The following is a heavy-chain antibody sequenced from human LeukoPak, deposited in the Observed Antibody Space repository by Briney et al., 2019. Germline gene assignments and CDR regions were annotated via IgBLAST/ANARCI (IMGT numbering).Heavy chain of an antibody. CDR2: INPKSGGT. V-gene: IGHV1-2*02. CDR1: EYTFTDYY. Sequence: RASVNVSCKASEYTFTDYYMHWVRQAPGQGLEWMGWINPKSGGTNYVQTFQGRVTMTRDTSISTAYMELSRLISDDTAVYYCARGIVVVPPAPTSADFDYWGQGTLVTVSS. D-gene: IGHD2-2*01. CDR3: ARGIVVVPPAPTSADFDY. J-gene: IGHJ4*02.